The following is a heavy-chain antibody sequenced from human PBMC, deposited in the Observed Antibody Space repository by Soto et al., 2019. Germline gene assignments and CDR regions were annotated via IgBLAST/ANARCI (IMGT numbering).Heavy chain of an antibody. Sequence: SETLSLTCAVYGGSFSGSYWSWIRQPPGRGLEWIGEINHSGGINYNPSLKSRVTISVDSSKNQFSLKLSSVTAAGTAVSSCAKGYIRVPLDYWGQGTLVTVSS. V-gene: IGHV4-34*01. D-gene: IGHD1-1*01. J-gene: IGHJ4*02. CDR1: GGSFSGSY. CDR3: AKGYIRVPLDY. CDR2: INHSGGI.